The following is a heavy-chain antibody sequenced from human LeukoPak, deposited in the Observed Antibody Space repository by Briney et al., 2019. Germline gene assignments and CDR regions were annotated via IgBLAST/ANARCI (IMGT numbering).Heavy chain of an antibody. D-gene: IGHD3-22*01. Sequence: WGSLSLTCAASRFTLSTYATGCVRQAPGKGLEWVSAISGSGDRTYYADSVKGRFTISRDNSKNTLYLQMNSLRAEDTAVYYCAKEAYYDSMGTNSPYLVHGARETLVTVSS. CDR3: AKEAYYDSMGTNSPYLVH. CDR1: RFTLSTYA. J-gene: IGHJ4*02. CDR2: ISGSGDRT. V-gene: IGHV3-23*01.